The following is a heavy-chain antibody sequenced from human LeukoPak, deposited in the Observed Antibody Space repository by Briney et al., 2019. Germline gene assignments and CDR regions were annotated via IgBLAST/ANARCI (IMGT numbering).Heavy chain of an antibody. D-gene: IGHD5-24*01. Sequence: GGSLRLSCAASGFTLRSYWMHWFRQAPGKGLEWVSLIYSGGSTYYADSVKGRFTISRDNSKNTLYLQMNSLRAEDTAVYYCASRDKGYYYGMDVWGQGTTVTVSS. J-gene: IGHJ6*02. CDR2: IYSGGST. V-gene: IGHV3-66*01. CDR3: ASRDKGYYYGMDV. CDR1: GFTLRSYW.